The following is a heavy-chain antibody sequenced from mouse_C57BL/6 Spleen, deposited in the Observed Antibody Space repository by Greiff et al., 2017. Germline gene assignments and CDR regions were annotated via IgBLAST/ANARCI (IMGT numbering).Heavy chain of an antibody. CDR1: GYTFTSYW. J-gene: IGHJ3*01. V-gene: IGHV1-7*01. CDR3: AKDYDYDGAWFAY. Sequence: QVQLQQSGAELAKPGASVKLSCKASGYTFTSYWMHWVKQRPGQGLEWIGYINPSSGYTKYNQKFKDKATLTADKSSSTAYMQLSSLTYEDSAVYYCAKDYDYDGAWFAYWGQGTLVTVSA. CDR2: INPSSGYT. D-gene: IGHD2-4*01.